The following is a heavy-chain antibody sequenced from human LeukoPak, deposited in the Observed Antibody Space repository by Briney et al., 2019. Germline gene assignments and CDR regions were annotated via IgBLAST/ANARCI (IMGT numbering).Heavy chain of an antibody. CDR2: ISYDGSNK. J-gene: IGHJ4*02. CDR1: GFTFSTYG. D-gene: IGHD5-18*01. Sequence: PGGSLRLSCAASGFTFSTYGMHWVRQAPGKGLEWVAVISYDGSNKYYADSVKGRFTISRDNSKSILSLQMNSLRAEDTATYYCATYRQVLLPFESWGQGTLVTVSS. V-gene: IGHV3-30*03. CDR3: ATYRQVLLPFES.